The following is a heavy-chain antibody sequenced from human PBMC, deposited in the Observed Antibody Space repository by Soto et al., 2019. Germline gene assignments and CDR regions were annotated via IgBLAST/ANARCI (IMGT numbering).Heavy chain of an antibody. CDR1: GYTFTSYA. J-gene: IGHJ5*02. V-gene: IGHV1-3*01. CDR2: INAGNGNT. D-gene: IGHD6-19*01. CDR3: AREDRRYSSGWYEP. Sequence: ASVKVSCKASGYTFTSYAMHWVRQARGQRLEWMGWINAGNGNTKYSQKFQGRVTITRDTSASTAYMELSSLRSEDTAVYYCAREDRRYSSGWYEPWGQGTLVTVSS.